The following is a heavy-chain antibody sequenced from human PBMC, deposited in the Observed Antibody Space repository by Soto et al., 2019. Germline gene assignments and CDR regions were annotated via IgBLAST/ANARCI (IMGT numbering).Heavy chain of an antibody. CDR3: ARAATDSNDPWDFFDS. D-gene: IGHD1-1*01. Sequence: GASVKVSCKASGYTFTNYGITWVRQAPGQGLEWMGWISTYNGNTNYTQKHQGRVTMTTDTSTSTAYMDLRSLRSDDTAVYFCARAATDSNDPWDFFDSWGQGTLVTVSS. CDR2: ISTYNGNT. J-gene: IGHJ4*02. V-gene: IGHV1-18*01. CDR1: GYTFTNYG.